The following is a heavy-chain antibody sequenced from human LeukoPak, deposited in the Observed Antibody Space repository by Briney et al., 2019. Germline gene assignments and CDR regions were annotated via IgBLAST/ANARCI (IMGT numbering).Heavy chain of an antibody. CDR3: ARDNRVVTIFGVVTRWWFDP. D-gene: IGHD3-3*01. V-gene: IGHV3-23*01. J-gene: IGHJ5*02. CDR1: GFTFSSYA. CDR2: ISGSGGST. Sequence: PGGSLRLSCPASGFTFSSYAMSWVRQAPGKGLEWVSAISGSGGSTYYADSVKGRFTISRDNSKNTLYLQMNSLRAEDTAVYYCARDNRVVTIFGVVTRWWFDPWGQGTLVTVSS.